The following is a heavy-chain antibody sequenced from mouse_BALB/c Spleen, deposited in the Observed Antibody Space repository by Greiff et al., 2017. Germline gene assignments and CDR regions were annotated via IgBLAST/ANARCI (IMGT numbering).Heavy chain of an antibody. J-gene: IGHJ4*01. Sequence: VQLQQSGPALVRPGVSVKISCKGSSYTFTAYAMHWVKQSHAQSLEWIGVISTYYGNTNYNQKFKGKATMTVDKSSSTAYMELARLTSEDSAVYYCARAGQPEWARDYGGQGTAGT. CDR3: ARAGQPEWARDY. CDR2: ISTYYGNT. CDR1: SYTFTAYA. V-gene: IGHV1-67*01. D-gene: IGHD1-3*01.